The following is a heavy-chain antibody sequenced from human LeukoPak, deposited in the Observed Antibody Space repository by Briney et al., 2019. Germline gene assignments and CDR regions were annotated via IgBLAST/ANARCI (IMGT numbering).Heavy chain of an antibody. CDR1: GYTFTSYG. J-gene: IGHJ4*02. V-gene: IGHV1-18*01. CDR3: ARDKARVGASKPLDY. D-gene: IGHD1-26*01. CDR2: ISAYNGNT. Sequence: ASVKVSCKASGYTFTSYGISWVRQAPGQGLEWMGWISAYNGNTNYAQKLQGRVTMTTGTSTSTAYMELRSLRSDDTAVYYCARDKARVGASKPLDYWGQGTLVTVSS.